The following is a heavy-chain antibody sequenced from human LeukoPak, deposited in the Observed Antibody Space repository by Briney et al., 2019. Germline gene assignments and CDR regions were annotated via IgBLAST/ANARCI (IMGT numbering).Heavy chain of an antibody. V-gene: IGHV1-24*01. CDR1: GYTLTELS. Sequence: GASVKVSRKVSGYTLTELSMHWVRQAPGKGLEWMGGFDPEDGETIYAQKFQGRVTMTEDTSTDTAYMELSSLRSEDTAVYYCATPNYYDSSGYSQYFDYWGQGTLVTVSS. CDR3: ATPNYYDSSGYSQYFDY. CDR2: FDPEDGET. D-gene: IGHD3-22*01. J-gene: IGHJ4*02.